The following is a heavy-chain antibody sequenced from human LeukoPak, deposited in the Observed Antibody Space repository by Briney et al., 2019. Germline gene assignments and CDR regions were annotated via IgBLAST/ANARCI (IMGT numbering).Heavy chain of an antibody. V-gene: IGHV3-11*05. Sequence: GGSLRLSCAASGFTFSDYYMSWIRQAPGKGLEWVSYISSSSYTNYADSVKGRFTISRDNSKNTLFLHMNSLRAEDTAVYYCARAIVGATGFDYWGQGTLVTVSS. CDR1: GFTFSDYY. CDR3: ARAIVGATGFDY. J-gene: IGHJ4*02. D-gene: IGHD1-26*01. CDR2: ISSSSYT.